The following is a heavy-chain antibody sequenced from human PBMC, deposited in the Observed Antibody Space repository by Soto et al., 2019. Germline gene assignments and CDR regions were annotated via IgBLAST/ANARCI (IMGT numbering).Heavy chain of an antibody. CDR1: GDSVSSNSAG. CDR3: TGITWFRGMDV. D-gene: IGHD3-10*01. Sequence: PSQTLSLTCVISGDSVSSNSAGWNWIRQSPSRGLEWLGRTYYKSKWNIDYALSVKSRITINPDTSKNQFSLHLYSVTPEDTAVYYCTGITWFRGMDVWGQGTPVTVSS. V-gene: IGHV6-1*01. J-gene: IGHJ6*02. CDR2: TYYKSKWNI.